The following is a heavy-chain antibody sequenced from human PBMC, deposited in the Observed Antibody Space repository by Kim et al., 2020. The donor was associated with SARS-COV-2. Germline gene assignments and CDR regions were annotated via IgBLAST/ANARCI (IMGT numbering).Heavy chain of an antibody. CDR2: IYYSGST. J-gene: IGHJ4*02. V-gene: IGHV4-59*13. D-gene: IGHD5-12*01. CDR1: GGSISSYY. Sequence: SETLSLTCTVSGGSISSYYWSWIRQPPGKGLEWIGYIYYSGSTNYNPSLKSRVTISVDTSKNQFSLKLSSVTAADTAVYYCAREFGSGYAYFDYWGQGTLVTVSS. CDR3: AREFGSGYAYFDY.